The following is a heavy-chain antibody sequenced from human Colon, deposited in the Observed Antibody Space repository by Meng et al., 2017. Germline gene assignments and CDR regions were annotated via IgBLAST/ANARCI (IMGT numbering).Heavy chain of an antibody. D-gene: IGHD5-12*01. CDR1: GGSVISNSYY. J-gene: IGHJ5*02. CDR2: IYYSGST. Sequence: LQESAPGLVRPSETLSLTCTVSGGSVISNSYYWSWIRQPPGKGLEWIGFIYYSGSTNYNPSLKSRVTISVDTSKNQFSLKVSSVTAADTAVYYCARDSGYDKNWFDPWGQGTLVTVSS. CDR3: ARDSGYDKNWFDP. V-gene: IGHV4-61*01.